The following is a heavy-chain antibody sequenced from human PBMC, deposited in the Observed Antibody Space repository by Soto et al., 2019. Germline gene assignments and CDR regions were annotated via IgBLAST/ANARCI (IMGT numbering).Heavy chain of an antibody. J-gene: IGHJ3*02. CDR2: ISYDGSNK. Sequence: GGSLRLSCAASGFTFSSCAMHWVRQAPGKGLEWVAVISYDGSNKYYADSVKGRFTISRDNSKNTLYLQMNSLRAEDTAVYYCARDEGHCSGGSCYAFDIWGQGTMVTVSS. CDR1: GFTFSSCA. V-gene: IGHV3-30-3*01. CDR3: ARDEGHCSGGSCYAFDI. D-gene: IGHD2-15*01.